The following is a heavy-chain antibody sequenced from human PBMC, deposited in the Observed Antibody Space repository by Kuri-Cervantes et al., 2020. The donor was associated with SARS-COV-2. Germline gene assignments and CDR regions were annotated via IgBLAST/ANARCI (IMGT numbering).Heavy chain of an antibody. J-gene: IGHJ4*02. CDR1: GFTFSSYA. D-gene: IGHD6-19*01. CDR3: AKDIRSSGWSIDY. V-gene: IGHV3-9*01. Sequence: SLKISCAASGFTFSSYAMHWVRQAPGKGLEWVSGISWNSGSIGYADSVKGRFTISRDNAKNSLYLQMNSLRAEDTALYYCAKDIRSSGWSIDYWGQGTLVTVSS. CDR2: ISWNSGSI.